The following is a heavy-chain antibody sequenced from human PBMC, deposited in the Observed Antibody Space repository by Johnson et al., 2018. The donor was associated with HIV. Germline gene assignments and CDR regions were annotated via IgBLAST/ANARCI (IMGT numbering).Heavy chain of an antibody. D-gene: IGHD1-7*01. J-gene: IGHJ3*01. CDR3: ARAPYNWNLGLFDAFDV. CDR1: GFTFGGEW. V-gene: IGHV3-74*01. Sequence: VQLVESGGGLVQPGGSLRLSCVASGFTFGGEWMHWVRQAPGQGLVWVSRIKTDGSNTAYADSLRGRFTISGDNAKNSLFLQMNGLRAEDTAVYYCARAPYNWNLGLFDAFDVWGQGTKVTVSA. CDR2: IKTDGSNT.